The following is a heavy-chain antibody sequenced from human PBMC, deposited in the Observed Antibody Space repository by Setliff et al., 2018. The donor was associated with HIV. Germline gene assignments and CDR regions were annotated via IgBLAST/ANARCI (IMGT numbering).Heavy chain of an antibody. CDR1: GFTVSNDY. J-gene: IGHJ6*02. D-gene: IGHD3-10*01. CDR3: ARTRALTSRSHTLFHALDV. CDR2: ISSSGSTI. V-gene: IGHV3-11*04. Sequence: PGGSLRLSCAASGFTVSNDYMSWIRQAPGKGLEWVSYISSSGSTIYYADSVKGRFTVSRDNTRNSLSLRLNSLQAEDTAIYYCARTRALTSRSHTLFHALDVWGRGTPVTVSS.